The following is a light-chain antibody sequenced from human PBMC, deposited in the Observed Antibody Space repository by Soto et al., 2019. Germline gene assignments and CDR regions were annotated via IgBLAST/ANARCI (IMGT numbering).Light chain of an antibody. J-gene: IGLJ1*01. CDR1: SSDVGGYNY. V-gene: IGLV2-14*01. CDR2: EVS. CDR3: NSYGSTSTRYV. Sequence: QSALTQPASVSGSPGQSITISCTGTSSDVGGYNYVSWYQQHPGKAPKLMIYEVSNRPSGVSNRFSGSKSGNTASLTISGLQADDEADYFCNSYGSTSTRYVFGTGTKLTVL.